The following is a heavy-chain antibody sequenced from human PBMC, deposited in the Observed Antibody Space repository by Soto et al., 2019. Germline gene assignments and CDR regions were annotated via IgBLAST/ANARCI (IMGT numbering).Heavy chain of an antibody. J-gene: IGHJ6*02. CDR1: GFTFTSSA. D-gene: IGHD4-4*01. CDR3: AADTVRYYYYGMDV. V-gene: IGHV1-58*01. Sequence: ASVKVSCKASGFTFTSSAVQCVRQARGQRLEWIGWIVVGSGNTNYAQKFQERVTITRDMSTSTAYMELSSLRSEDTAVYYCAADTVRYYYYGMDVWGQGTTVTVSS. CDR2: IVVGSGNT.